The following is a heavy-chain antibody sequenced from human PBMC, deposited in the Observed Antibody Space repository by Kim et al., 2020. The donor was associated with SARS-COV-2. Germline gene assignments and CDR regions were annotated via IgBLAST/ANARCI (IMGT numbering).Heavy chain of an antibody. J-gene: IGHJ6*03. V-gene: IGHV3-11*01. CDR1: GFTFSDYY. CDR2: ISSSGSTI. CDR3: ARVVVVPAATSYYMDV. Sequence: GGSLRLSCAASGFTFSDYYMSWIRQAPGKGLEWVSYISSSGSTIYYADSVKGRFTISRDNAKNSLYLQMNSLRAEDTAVYYCARVVVVPAATSYYMDVWGKGTTVTVSS. D-gene: IGHD2-2*01.